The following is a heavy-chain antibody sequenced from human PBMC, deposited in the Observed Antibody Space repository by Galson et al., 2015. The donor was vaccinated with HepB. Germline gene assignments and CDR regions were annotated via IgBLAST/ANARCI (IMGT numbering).Heavy chain of an antibody. CDR1: GFIVSTSY. J-gene: IGHJ4*02. V-gene: IGHV3-53*01. CDR3: ARGLRWPFPNSFEF. D-gene: IGHD4-23*01. CDR2: IYSGGTT. Sequence: SLRLSCAASGFIVSTSYMSWVRRAPGKGLEWVSIIYSGGTTYYGDSMKGRFTISRDNSKNTVYLQINSLRAEDTAVYYCARGLRWPFPNSFEFRGQGTLVPGSP.